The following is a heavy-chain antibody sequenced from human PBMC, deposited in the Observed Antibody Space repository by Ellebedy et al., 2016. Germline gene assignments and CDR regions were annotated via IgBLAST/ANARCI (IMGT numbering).Heavy chain of an antibody. J-gene: IGHJ4*02. D-gene: IGHD3-9*01. CDR1: GFTFSSYS. CDR2: ISSSSSYI. Sequence: GESLKISXAASGFTFSSYSMNWVRQAPGKGLEWVSSISSSSSYIYYADSVKGRFTISRDNAKNSLYLQMNSLRAEDTAVYYCARLHPYYDILTGFDYWGQGTLVTVSS. CDR3: ARLHPYYDILTGFDY. V-gene: IGHV3-21*01.